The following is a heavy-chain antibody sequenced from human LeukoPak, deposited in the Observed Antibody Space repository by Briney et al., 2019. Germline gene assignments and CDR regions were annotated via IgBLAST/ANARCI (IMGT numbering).Heavy chain of an antibody. CDR3: ARYNRGSTSFDP. CDR2: IYTSGST. CDR1: GGSVSSGSYY. J-gene: IGHJ5*02. V-gene: IGHV4-61*02. Sequence: SETLSLTCTVSGGSVSSGSYYWTWIRLPAGKGLEWIGRIYTSGSTNYNPSLKSRVTISVDTSKNQFSLKLSSVMAADTAVYYCARYNRGSTSFDPWGQGTLVTVSS. D-gene: IGHD2-2*01.